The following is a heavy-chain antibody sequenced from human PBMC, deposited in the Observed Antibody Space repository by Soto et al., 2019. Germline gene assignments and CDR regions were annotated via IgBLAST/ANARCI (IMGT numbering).Heavy chain of an antibody. D-gene: IGHD3-22*01. CDR1: GFTFSSYA. CDR3: AYNYYDSSGYEYYYYGMDV. CDR2: ISGSGGST. Sequence: GGSLRLSFAASGFTFSSYAMSWVRQAPGKGLEWVSAISGSGGSTYYADSVKGRFTISRDNSKNTLYLQMNSLRAEDTAVYYCAYNYYDSSGYEYYYYGMDVWGQGTTVTVSS. V-gene: IGHV3-23*01. J-gene: IGHJ6*02.